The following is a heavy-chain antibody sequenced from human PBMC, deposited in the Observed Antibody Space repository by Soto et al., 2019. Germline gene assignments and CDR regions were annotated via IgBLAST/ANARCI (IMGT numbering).Heavy chain of an antibody. J-gene: IGHJ3*02. CDR2: ISSSSKYI. CDR3: PTFITSRWGDAFDI. D-gene: IGHD3-16*01. V-gene: IGHV3-21*04. CDR1: VFTFSSYS. Sequence: GGSLRLSCAASVFTFSSYSMNWVSMAPGKGRDWVSSISSSSKYIYYADTGKGRFTISRDNTKNSLYLQMNSLRAAATAMYYCPTFITSRWGDAFDIWEQGTMGTVST.